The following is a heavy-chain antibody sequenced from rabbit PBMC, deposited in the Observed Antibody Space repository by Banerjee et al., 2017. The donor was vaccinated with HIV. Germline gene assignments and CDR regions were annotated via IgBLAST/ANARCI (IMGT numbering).Heavy chain of an antibody. Sequence: QEQLEESGGDLVKPEGSLTLTCTASGFSFSSSYWICWVRQAPGKGLEWIACIYTGSGSALYVSWAKGRFTISKTSSTTVTLQMTSLTAADTATYFCARDGYAGHGYPNLWGPGTLVTVS. CDR3: ARDGYAGHGYPNL. CDR1: GFSFSSSYW. D-gene: IGHD4-2*01. V-gene: IGHV1S45*01. J-gene: IGHJ4*01. CDR2: IYTGSGSA.